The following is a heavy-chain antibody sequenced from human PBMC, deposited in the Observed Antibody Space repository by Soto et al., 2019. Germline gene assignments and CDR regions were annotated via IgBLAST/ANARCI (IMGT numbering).Heavy chain of an antibody. CDR2: IYHSGST. V-gene: IGHV4-38-2*02. J-gene: IGHJ6*02. CDR1: GYSISSGYY. D-gene: IGHD5-12*01. Sequence: SETLSLTCAVSGYSISSGYYWGWIRQPPGKGLEWIGSIYHSGSTYYNPSLKSRVTISVDTSKNQFSLKLSSVTAADTAVYYCAREVATIGSRPYYYYGMDVWGQGTTVTVSS. CDR3: AREVATIGSRPYYYYGMDV.